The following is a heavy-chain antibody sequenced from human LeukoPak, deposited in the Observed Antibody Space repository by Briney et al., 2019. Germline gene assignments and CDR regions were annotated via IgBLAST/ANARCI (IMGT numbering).Heavy chain of an antibody. CDR2: INHSGST. J-gene: IGHJ6*04. V-gene: IGHV4-34*01. Sequence: SETLSLTCAVYGGSFSGYYWRWIRQPPGKGLEWIGEINHSGSTNYNPSLKSRVTISVDTSKNQFSLKLSSVTAADTAVYYCARGPRSGSYYSARYYYGMDVWGKGTTVTVSS. CDR1: GGSFSGYY. D-gene: IGHD3-10*01. CDR3: ARGPRSGSYYSARYYYGMDV.